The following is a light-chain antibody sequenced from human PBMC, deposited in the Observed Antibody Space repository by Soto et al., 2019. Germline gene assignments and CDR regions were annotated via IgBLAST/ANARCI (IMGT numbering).Light chain of an antibody. CDR1: QNVSSSY. V-gene: IGKV3-20*01. Sequence: EIMLTQSPGTLSLSPEERATLSCRASQNVSSSYLAWYQQKPGQAPRLLIYGASSRATGIPDRFSGSGSGTDFTLTISRLEPEDFAVYYCQQYGSSPWTFGQGTKVDIK. CDR3: QQYGSSPWT. J-gene: IGKJ1*01. CDR2: GAS.